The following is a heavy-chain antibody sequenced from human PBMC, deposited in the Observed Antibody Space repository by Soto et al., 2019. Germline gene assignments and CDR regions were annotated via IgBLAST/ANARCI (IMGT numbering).Heavy chain of an antibody. D-gene: IGHD2-8*01. Sequence: SETMSVTCTVSGGSISSSIYYWGWIRKPPGKGLEWIGSIYYSGSTYYNPSLKSRVTISVDTSKNQFSLKLSSVTAADTAVYYCARLSGDCTNGVCSNWFDPWGQGTLVTVSS. V-gene: IGHV4-39*01. J-gene: IGHJ5*02. CDR2: IYYSGST. CDR1: GGSISSSIYY. CDR3: ARLSGDCTNGVCSNWFDP.